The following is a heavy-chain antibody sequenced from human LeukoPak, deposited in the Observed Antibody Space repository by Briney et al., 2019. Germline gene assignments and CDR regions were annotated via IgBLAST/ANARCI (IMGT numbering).Heavy chain of an antibody. J-gene: IGHJ4*02. CDR1: GFTFSSYG. V-gene: IGHV3-30*18. Sequence: GGSLRLSCAASGFTFSSYGMHWVRQAPGKGLERVAVISYDGSNKYYADSVKGRFPISRDNSKNTLYLQMNSLRAEDTAVYYCAKDPFDYWGQGTLVTVSS. CDR2: ISYDGSNK. CDR3: AKDPFDY.